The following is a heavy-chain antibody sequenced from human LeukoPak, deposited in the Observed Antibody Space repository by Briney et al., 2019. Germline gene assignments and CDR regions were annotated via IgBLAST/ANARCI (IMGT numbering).Heavy chain of an antibody. Sequence: SETLSLTCTVSGGSISSSSYYWGWIRQPPGKGLEWIGSIYYSGSTYYNPSLKSRVTISVDTSKNQFSLKLSSVTAADTAVYYCARVGGIYDYVWGSYRHDPFDIWGQGTMVTVSS. CDR1: GGSISSSSYY. V-gene: IGHV4-39*01. J-gene: IGHJ3*02. CDR3: ARVGGIYDYVWGSYRHDPFDI. CDR2: IYYSGST. D-gene: IGHD3-16*02.